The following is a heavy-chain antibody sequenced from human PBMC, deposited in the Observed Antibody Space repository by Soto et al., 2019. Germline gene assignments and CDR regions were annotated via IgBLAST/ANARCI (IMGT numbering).Heavy chain of an antibody. D-gene: IGHD4-4*01. CDR2: ISYDGSNK. V-gene: IGHV3-30-3*02. CDR3: AEATTVTTDPFGY. CDR1: GFTFSSYA. Sequence: QVQLVESGGGVVQPGRSLRLSCAASGFTFSSYAMHWVRQAPGKGLEWVAVISYDGSNKYYADSVKGRFTISRDNSKNTLYLQMTSLRAEDTAVYYCAEATTVTTDPFGYWGQGTLVTVSS. J-gene: IGHJ4*02.